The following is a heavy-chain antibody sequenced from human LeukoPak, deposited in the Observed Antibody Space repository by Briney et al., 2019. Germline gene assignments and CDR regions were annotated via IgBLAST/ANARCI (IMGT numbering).Heavy chain of an antibody. CDR3: ARRGTRWYFDY. J-gene: IGHJ4*02. CDR2: IHHTGST. D-gene: IGHD4-23*01. V-gene: IGHV4-39*01. Sequence: SETLSLTCTVSGGSISSGDYYWGWIRQPPGKGPEWIGSIHHTGSTYYNLSFKSRDTISVDTSNNQFSLRLRSVTAADTAVYYRARRGTRWYFDYWGQGTLVTVSS. CDR1: GGSISSGDYY.